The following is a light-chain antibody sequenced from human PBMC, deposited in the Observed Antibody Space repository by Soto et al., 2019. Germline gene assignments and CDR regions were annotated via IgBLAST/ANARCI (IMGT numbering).Light chain of an antibody. CDR2: AAS. Sequence: DIQLTQSPSFLSASVGDRVTITCRASQGISNYLAWYQQKPGTAPKLLIYAASTLQSGVPSRFIGSGSGTEFTLTISSLQPEDFGTYYCQQFNSHRGMFIFGPGTKVDIK. V-gene: IGKV1-9*01. CDR1: QGISNY. CDR3: QQFNSHRGMFI. J-gene: IGKJ3*01.